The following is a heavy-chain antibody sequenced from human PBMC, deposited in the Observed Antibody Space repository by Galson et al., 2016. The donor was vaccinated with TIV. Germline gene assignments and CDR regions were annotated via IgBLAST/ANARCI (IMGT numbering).Heavy chain of an antibody. Sequence: SVKVSCKASGGTFSSYVFKWVRQAPGQGLEWMGEIIPMFGTANYAQKFQGRVTITADESTSTAYMELSSLRSEDTAVYYCAKDRNTAFDTHYSYYGLDVWGQGTTVIVSS. CDR3: AKDRNTAFDTHYSYYGLDV. CDR2: IIPMFGTA. J-gene: IGHJ6*02. CDR1: GGTFSSYV. V-gene: IGHV1-69*13. D-gene: IGHD5-18*01.